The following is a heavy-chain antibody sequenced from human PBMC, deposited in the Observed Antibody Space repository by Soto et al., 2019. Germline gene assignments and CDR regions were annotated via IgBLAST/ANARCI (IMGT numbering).Heavy chain of an antibody. V-gene: IGHV1-69*13. CDR3: ARVAEYSSSPVDYYYGMDV. J-gene: IGHJ6*02. D-gene: IGHD6-6*01. CDR2: IIPIFGTA. Sequence: EASVKVSCKASGVTFSSYAISWVRQAPGQGLEWMGGIIPIFGTANYAQKFQGRVTITADESTSTAYMELSSLRSEDTAVYYCARVAEYSSSPVDYYYGMDVWGQGTTVTVSS. CDR1: GVTFSSYA.